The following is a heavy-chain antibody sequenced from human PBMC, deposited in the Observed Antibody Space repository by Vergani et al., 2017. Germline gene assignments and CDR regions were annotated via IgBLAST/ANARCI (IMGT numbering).Heavy chain of an antibody. V-gene: IGHV4-39*01. D-gene: IGHD3-16*01. CDR1: GASIISRSYY. J-gene: IGHJ2*01. CDR3: ASGKYYSDSTSHFRGRYFDV. CDR2: IYISGNG. Sequence: QMQLQESGPGLVKASETLSLTCTVSGASIISRSYYWGWIRQPPGKGLEWIGSIYISGNGDSSSSLKSRVTISADTSKNQFSLRLTSVTAADTAVYYCASGKYYSDSTSHFRGRYFDVWGRGTLVTVPS.